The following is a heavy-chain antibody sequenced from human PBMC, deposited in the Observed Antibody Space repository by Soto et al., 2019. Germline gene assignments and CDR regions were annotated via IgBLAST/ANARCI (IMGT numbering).Heavy chain of an antibody. D-gene: IGHD3-22*01. CDR1: GGAISLYY. Sequence: SETLSLTCTVSGGAISLYYWSWIRQPPGKGLEWIGYIYYSGSTNYNPSLRSRVTMSVDTSKNQFSLKLSSVTAADTAVYYCARGYYYDTSGTFDDWGQGTLVTVAS. V-gene: IGHV4-59*08. CDR2: IYYSGST. CDR3: ARGYYYDTSGTFDD. J-gene: IGHJ4*02.